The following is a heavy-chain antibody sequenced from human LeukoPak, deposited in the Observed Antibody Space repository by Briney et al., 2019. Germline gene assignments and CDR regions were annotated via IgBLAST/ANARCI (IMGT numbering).Heavy chain of an antibody. CDR1: GFTFDDYG. J-gene: IGHJ4*02. CDR2: INWNGDTR. V-gene: IGHV3-20*04. CDR3: ARGTGTLDY. D-gene: IGHD1-7*01. Sequence: GGSLRLSCAASGFTFDDYGMTWVRQAPGKGLEWVSGINWNGDTRGCADSVKGRFTISRDNAKNSLYLQMNSLRAEDTALYYCARGTGTLDYWGQGTLVTVSS.